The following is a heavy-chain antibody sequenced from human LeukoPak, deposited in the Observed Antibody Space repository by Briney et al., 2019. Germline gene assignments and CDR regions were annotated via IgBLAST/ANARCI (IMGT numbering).Heavy chain of an antibody. J-gene: IGHJ6*03. CDR1: GFTFSSYA. D-gene: IGHD1-26*01. CDR2: IYSGGST. CDR3: ARGNGGSSLYYYYYMDV. V-gene: IGHV3-53*01. Sequence: GGSLRLSCAASGFTFSSYAMSWVRQAPGKGLEWVSVIYSGGSTYYADSVKGRFTISRDNSKNTLYLQMNSLRAEDTAVYYCARGNGGSSLYYYYYMDVWGKGTTVTVSS.